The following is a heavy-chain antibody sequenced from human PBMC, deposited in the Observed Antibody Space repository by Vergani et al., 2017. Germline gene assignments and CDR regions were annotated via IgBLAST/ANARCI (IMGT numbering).Heavy chain of an antibody. D-gene: IGHD6-13*01. J-gene: IGHJ6*02. V-gene: IGHV3-7*03. Sequence: EVQLVESGGGLVQPGGSLRLSCAASGFTFSSYWMSWVRQAPGKGLEWVANIKQDGSEKYYVDSVKGRFTISRDNAKNSLYLQMNSLSAEDTAVYYCERYSSSSSWYGGNYYYYYGMDVWGQGTTVTVSS. CDR2: IKQDGSEK. CDR3: ERYSSSSSWYGGNYYYYYGMDV. CDR1: GFTFSSYW.